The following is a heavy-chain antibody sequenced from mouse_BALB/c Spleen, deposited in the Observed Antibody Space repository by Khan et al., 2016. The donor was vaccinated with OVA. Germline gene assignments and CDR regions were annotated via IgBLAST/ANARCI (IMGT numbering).Heavy chain of an antibody. CDR2: ISYSGVT. D-gene: IGHD1-1*01. Sequence: EVKLLESEPGLVKPSQSLSLTCTVIGYSITSGYAWNWIRQFPGNKLEWMGYISYSGVTSITPSPKSRISIARDTSKNRFFRQYNSVTTEDTATYYCARGNYYGYYFDYWGQGTT. CDR1: GYSITSGYA. J-gene: IGHJ2*01. V-gene: IGHV3-2*02. CDR3: ARGNYYGYYFDY.